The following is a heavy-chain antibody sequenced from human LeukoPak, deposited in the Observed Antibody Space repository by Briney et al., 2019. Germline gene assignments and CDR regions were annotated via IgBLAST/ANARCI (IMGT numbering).Heavy chain of an antibody. J-gene: IGHJ5*02. CDR1: GGSISSYY. V-gene: IGHV4-59*01. Sequence: MPSETLSLTCTVSGGSISSYYWSWIRQPPGKGLEWIGYIYYSGSTNYNPSLKSRVTISVDTSKNQFSLKLSSVTAADTAVYYCARAPGIAAHRYNWFDPWGQGTLVTVSS. D-gene: IGHD6-6*01. CDR2: IYYSGST. CDR3: ARAPGIAAHRYNWFDP.